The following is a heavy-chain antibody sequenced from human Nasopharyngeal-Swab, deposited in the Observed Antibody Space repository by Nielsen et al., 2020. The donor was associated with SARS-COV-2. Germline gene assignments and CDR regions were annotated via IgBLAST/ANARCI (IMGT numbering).Heavy chain of an antibody. CDR2: IYYSGSA. J-gene: IGHJ6*02. Sequence: SETLSLTCTVSGGSLNSINYYWGWIRQPPGKGLEWIGSIYYSGSAYYNPSLKSRVTISVDTSKNQFSLKLSSVTAADTAAYYCARNEFRSGYYGTAEYYGLDVWGQGTTVTVSS. V-gene: IGHV4-39*07. CDR3: ARNEFRSGYYGTAEYYGLDV. CDR1: GGSLNSINYY. D-gene: IGHD3-3*01.